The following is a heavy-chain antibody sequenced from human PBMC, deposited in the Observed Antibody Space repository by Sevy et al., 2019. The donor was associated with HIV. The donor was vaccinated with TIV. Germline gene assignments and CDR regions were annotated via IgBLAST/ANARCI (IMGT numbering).Heavy chain of an antibody. CDR1: GFTFRSYS. J-gene: IGHJ6*02. Sequence: GGSLRLSCAASGFTFRSYSMNWVRLAPGRGLEWVSSITSSSSFIVYADSVKGRFTISRDNAKNSLFLQMNSLRAEDTAVYYCARPTSGLSEYEPLDNARFYGMDVWGQGTTVTVSS. V-gene: IGHV3-21*01. CDR3: ARPTSGLSEYEPLDNARFYGMDV. D-gene: IGHD1-20*01. CDR2: ITSSSSFI.